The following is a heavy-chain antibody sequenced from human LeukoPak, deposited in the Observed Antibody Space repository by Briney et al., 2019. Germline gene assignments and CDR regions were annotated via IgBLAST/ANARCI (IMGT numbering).Heavy chain of an antibody. V-gene: IGHV4-4*09. CDR1: GGSIRSYY. J-gene: IGHJ4*02. Sequence: SETLSLTCTVSGGSIRSYYWSWIRQPPGKGLEWIGYIYTSGSTNYNPSLKSRVTISVDTSKNQFSLKLSSVTAADTAVYYCARRVASYFDYWGQGTLVTVSS. CDR3: ARRVASYFDY. CDR2: IYTSGST. D-gene: IGHD2-15*01.